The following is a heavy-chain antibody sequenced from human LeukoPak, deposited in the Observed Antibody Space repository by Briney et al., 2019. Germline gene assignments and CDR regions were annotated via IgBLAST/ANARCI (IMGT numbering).Heavy chain of an antibody. J-gene: IGHJ4*02. V-gene: IGHV1-69*05. CDR1: GGTFSSYA. CDR3: AKGRGSGYCSYFDY. CDR2: INPIFGTA. D-gene: IGHD3-3*01. Sequence: GASVKVSCKASGGTFSSYAISWVRQAPGQGLEWMGGINPIFGTANYAQKFQGRVTITTDASTSTAYMELSSLRSEDTAVYYCAKGRGSGYCSYFDYWGQGTLVTVSS.